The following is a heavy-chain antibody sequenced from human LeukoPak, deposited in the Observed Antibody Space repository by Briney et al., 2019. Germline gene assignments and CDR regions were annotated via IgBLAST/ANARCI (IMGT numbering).Heavy chain of an antibody. CDR3: ARAEVPGAIKSGAFDI. CDR1: GGSISSYY. V-gene: IGHV4-59*08. J-gene: IGHJ3*02. CDR2: IYYSGST. Sequence: SETLSLTCTVSGGSISSYYWSWIRQPPGKGLEWIGYIYYSGSTNYNPSLKSRVTISVDTSKNQFSLKRRSVTAADTAVYYCARAEVPGAIKSGAFDIWGQGTMVTVSS. D-gene: IGHD2-2*01.